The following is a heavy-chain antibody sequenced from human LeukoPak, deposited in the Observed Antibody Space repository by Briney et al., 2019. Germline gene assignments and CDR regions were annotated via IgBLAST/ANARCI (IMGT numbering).Heavy chain of an antibody. Sequence: SETLSLTCTVSGGSISNNYWSWIRQPPGKGLGWIAYIFSTGTTNYNPSLRSRVTISVDTSKNQFSLRLNSVTAADAAVYYCVRHPPRDSSGNDAFDIWGQGAMVTVSS. J-gene: IGHJ3*02. D-gene: IGHD6-25*01. CDR1: GGSISNNY. CDR2: IFSTGTT. V-gene: IGHV4-59*08. CDR3: VRHPPRDSSGNDAFDI.